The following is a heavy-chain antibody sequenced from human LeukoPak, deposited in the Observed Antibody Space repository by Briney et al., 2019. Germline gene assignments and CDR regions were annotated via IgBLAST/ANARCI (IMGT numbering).Heavy chain of an antibody. CDR3: ARDYGGKSADYYFDY. Sequence: PGGSLRLSCAASGFTFSSYAMHWVRQAPGKGLEWVAVISYAGHIKYYADSVKGRFTISRDNSKNTLYLQMNSLRTEDTAVYYCARDYGGKSADYYFDYWGQGTLVTVSS. D-gene: IGHD4-23*01. V-gene: IGHV3-30*01. CDR2: ISYAGHIK. J-gene: IGHJ4*02. CDR1: GFTFSSYA.